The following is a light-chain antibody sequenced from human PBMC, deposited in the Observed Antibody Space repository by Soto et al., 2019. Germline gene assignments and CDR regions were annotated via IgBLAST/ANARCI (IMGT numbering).Light chain of an antibody. CDR1: QGISTY. CDR2: AAS. Sequence: DIQMTQSPSSLSASVGDRVTITCRASQGISTYLVWYQQKPGTVPKLLIFAASTLQSGVPSRFSGSGYGTDFTLTISSLQPEDVATYYCQNYHGAPWTGGQGTKVEIK. CDR3: QNYHGAPWT. V-gene: IGKV1-27*01. J-gene: IGKJ1*01.